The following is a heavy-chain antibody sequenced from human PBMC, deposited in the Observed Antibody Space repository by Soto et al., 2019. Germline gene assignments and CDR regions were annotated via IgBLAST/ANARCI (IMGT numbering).Heavy chain of an antibody. CDR2: INHSGST. D-gene: IGHD3-3*01. CDR1: GGSFSGYY. V-gene: IGHV4-34*01. CDR3: ARGRLGVWCGYYEKVYYFYD. J-gene: IGHJ4*01. Sequence: PSETLSLTCAVYGGSFSGYYWSWIRQPPGKGLEWIGEINHSGSTNYNPSLKSRVTISVDTSKNQFSLKLSSVTAADTAVYYCARGRLGVWCGYYEKVYYFYDWAQRTPVTVSA.